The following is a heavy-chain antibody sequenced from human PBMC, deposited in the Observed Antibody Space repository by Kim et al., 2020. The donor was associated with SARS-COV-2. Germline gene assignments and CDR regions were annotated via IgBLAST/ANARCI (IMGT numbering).Heavy chain of an antibody. D-gene: IGHD3-16*01. CDR2: IKQDGSEK. CDR3: TSGLDY. V-gene: IGHV3-7*03. J-gene: IGHJ4*02. Sequence: GGSLRLSCAASGFIFSNYWMNWVRQAPGKGLEWVAKIKQDGSEKYYVDSVKGRFTISRDNAKNSLYLQMNSLRAEDTAVYYCTSGLDYWGQGTLVTVSS. CDR1: GFIFSNYW.